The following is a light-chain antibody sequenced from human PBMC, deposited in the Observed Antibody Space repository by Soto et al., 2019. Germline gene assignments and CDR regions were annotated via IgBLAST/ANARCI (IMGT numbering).Light chain of an antibody. CDR2: AAS. Sequence: DIQMTQSPSSVSASVGDRVTITCRASQGINNWLAWYQEKPGKAPKLLIYAASNLQSGVPSRFSGSGSGTDFTLTISSLQPEDFAIYYCQQADSFPWTFGQGTRVEIK. CDR3: QQADSFPWT. V-gene: IGKV1-12*01. J-gene: IGKJ1*01. CDR1: QGINNW.